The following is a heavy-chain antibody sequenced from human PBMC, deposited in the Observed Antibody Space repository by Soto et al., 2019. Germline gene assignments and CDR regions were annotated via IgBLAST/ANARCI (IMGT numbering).Heavy chain of an antibody. D-gene: IGHD4-17*01. CDR2: ISSSGSTI. V-gene: IGHV3-48*01. Sequence: EVLLDESGGGLVQPGGSLRLSCAASGFSFISYSMNWVRKTPGKGLEWISYISSSGSTIYYADSVKGRFTISRDSAKNALYLQMNSRRVEDTAVYYCARDLGGGYGDYPFGYWGQGTLVAVSS. CDR1: GFSFISYS. J-gene: IGHJ4*02. CDR3: ARDLGGGYGDYPFGY.